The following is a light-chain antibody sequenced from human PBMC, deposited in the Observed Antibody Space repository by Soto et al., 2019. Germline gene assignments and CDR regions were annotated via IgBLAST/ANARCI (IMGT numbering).Light chain of an antibody. CDR2: GAS. J-gene: IGKJ4*01. CDR1: QKINSKY. CDR3: QQYHSSPLLT. Sequence: EIVLTQSPGTLSLSPGERVTLSCRASQKINSKYLAWYQQKPGQAPGLLIFGASTRATGIPDRFSGSGSGTDFTLTISRLETEDFALYYCQQYHSSPLLTFGGGTRVEIK. V-gene: IGKV3-20*01.